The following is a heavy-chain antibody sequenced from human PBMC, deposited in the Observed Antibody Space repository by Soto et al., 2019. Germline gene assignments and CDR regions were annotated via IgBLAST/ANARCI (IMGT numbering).Heavy chain of an antibody. CDR3: AHRPSYCSGGSCYSGFDY. CDR1: GFSLSTSGVD. CDR2: IYWDDDK. D-gene: IGHD2-15*01. V-gene: IGHV2-5*02. Sequence: QTTLKESGPTLVKPTQTLTLTCTFSGFSLSTSGVDVGWIRQPPGKALEWLALIYWDDDKRYSPSLKSRLTTTKDTSKNQVVLTMTNTDPVNTATYYCAHRPSYCSGGSCYSGFDYWGQGTLVTVSS. J-gene: IGHJ4*02.